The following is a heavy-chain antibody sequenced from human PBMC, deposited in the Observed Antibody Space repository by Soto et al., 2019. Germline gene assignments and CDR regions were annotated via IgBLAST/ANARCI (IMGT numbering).Heavy chain of an antibody. CDR1: GFTFSSYS. Sequence: GGSLRLCCAASGFTFSSYSISWVRQAPGKGLEWVSAISGSGGGTYYADSVKGRFTISRDNSKNTLCLQMNSLRAEDTAVYYSAKGLLYGTMVRGVPIPYYFNYWAQRTLVNVCS. CDR3: AKGLLYGTMVRGVPIPYYFNY. D-gene: IGHD3-10*01. CDR2: ISGSGGGT. V-gene: IGHV3-23*01. J-gene: IGHJ4*02.